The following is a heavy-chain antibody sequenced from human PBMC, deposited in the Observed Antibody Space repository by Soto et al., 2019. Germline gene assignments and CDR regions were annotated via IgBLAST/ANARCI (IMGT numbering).Heavy chain of an antibody. J-gene: IGHJ4*02. CDR3: AMGPHVEMATILEFPFDY. CDR2: INSDGSST. CDR1: GFSFSSYS. V-gene: IGHV3-74*01. D-gene: IGHD3-3*01. Sequence: PGGSLRLSCAASGFSFSSYSINSVRQAPGKGLVWVSRINSDGSSTSYADSVKGRFTISRDNAKNTLYLQMNSLRAEDTAVYYCAMGPHVEMATILEFPFDYWGQGTLVTVSS.